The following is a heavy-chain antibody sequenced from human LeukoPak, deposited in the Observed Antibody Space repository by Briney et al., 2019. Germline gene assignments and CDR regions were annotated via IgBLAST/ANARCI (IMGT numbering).Heavy chain of an antibody. Sequence: SETLSLTCAVYGGSFSGYYWSWIRQPPGKGLEWIGEINHSGSTNYNPSLKSRVTISVDTSKNQFSLKLSSVTAADTAVYYCARVYRYSSGGYDDYWGQGTLVTVSS. J-gene: IGHJ4*02. CDR1: GGSFSGYY. D-gene: IGHD6-19*01. CDR2: INHSGST. CDR3: ARVYRYSSGGYDDY. V-gene: IGHV4-34*01.